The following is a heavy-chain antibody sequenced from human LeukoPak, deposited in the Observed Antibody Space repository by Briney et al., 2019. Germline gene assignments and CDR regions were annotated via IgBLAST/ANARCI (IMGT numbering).Heavy chain of an antibody. J-gene: IGHJ4*02. CDR3: AKDGGLGYCSSTSCFKDPGNY. V-gene: IGHV3-23*01. D-gene: IGHD2-2*01. CDR2: ISGSGGST. Sequence: GGSLRLSCAASGFTFNTYAMGWVRQAPGKGLEWVSAISGSGGSTYYADSVKGRFTISRDNSKNTLYLQMNSLRAEDTAVYYCAKDGGLGYCSSTSCFKDPGNYWGQGTLVTVSS. CDR1: GFTFNTYA.